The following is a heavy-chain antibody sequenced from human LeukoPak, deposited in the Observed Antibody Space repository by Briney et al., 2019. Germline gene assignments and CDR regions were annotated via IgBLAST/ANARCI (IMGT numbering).Heavy chain of an antibody. J-gene: IGHJ3*02. CDR2: ISGSGGST. CDR1: GFTFSSYG. Sequence: GGSLRLSCAASGFTFSSYGMSWVRQAPGKGLEWVSAISGSGGSTYYADSVKGRFTISRDNSKNTLYLQMNSLRAEDTAVYYCAKYRDNYYDSSRRVAFDIWGQGTMVTVSS. CDR3: AKYRDNYYDSSRRVAFDI. D-gene: IGHD3-22*01. V-gene: IGHV3-23*01.